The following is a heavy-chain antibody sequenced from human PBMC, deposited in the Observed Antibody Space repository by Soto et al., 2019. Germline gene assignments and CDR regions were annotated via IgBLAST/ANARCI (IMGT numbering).Heavy chain of an antibody. CDR3: ARHYGDYNGGY. CDR2: IIPILGIA. Sequence: QVQLVQSGAEVKKPGSSVKVSCKASGGTFSSYTISWMRQAPGQGLEWMGRIIPILGIANYAQKFQGRVTITADKSTSTAYMELSSLRSEDTAVYYCARHYGDYNGGYWGQGTLVTVSS. CDR1: GGTFSSYT. V-gene: IGHV1-69*02. J-gene: IGHJ4*02. D-gene: IGHD4-17*01.